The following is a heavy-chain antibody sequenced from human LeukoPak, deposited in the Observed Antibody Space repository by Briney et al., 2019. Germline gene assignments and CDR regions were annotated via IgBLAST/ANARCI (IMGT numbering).Heavy chain of an antibody. CDR1: GYTFTSYY. CDR3: ARVKRVVVQNDAFDI. J-gene: IGHJ3*02. D-gene: IGHD2-15*01. CDR2: INPSGGST. V-gene: IGHV1-46*01. Sequence: GASVNVSCKASGYTFTSYYMHWVRQAPGQGLEWMGIINPSGGSTSYAQKFQGRVTMTRDTSTSTVYMELSSLRSEDTAVYYCARVKRVVVQNDAFDIWGQGTMVTVSS.